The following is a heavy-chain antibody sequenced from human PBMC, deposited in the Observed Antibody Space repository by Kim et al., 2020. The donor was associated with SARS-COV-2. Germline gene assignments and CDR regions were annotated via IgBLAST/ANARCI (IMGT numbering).Heavy chain of an antibody. Sequence: VKGRFTISRDNSKNTLYLQMSSLRAEDTAVYYCVKCMAGGDSSGYYHFDYWGQGTLVTVSS. J-gene: IGHJ4*02. D-gene: IGHD3-22*01. CDR3: VKCMAGGDSSGYYHFDY. V-gene: IGHV3-64D*09.